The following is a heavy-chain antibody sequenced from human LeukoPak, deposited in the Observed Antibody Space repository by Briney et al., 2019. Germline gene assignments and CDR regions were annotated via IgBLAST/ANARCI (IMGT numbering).Heavy chain of an antibody. J-gene: IGHJ4*02. D-gene: IGHD6-19*01. V-gene: IGHV4-39*07. CDR2: IFYSGST. CDR1: SGSISTSNYY. CDR3: ARGRSGWSN. Sequence: KPSETLSLTCTVSSGSISTSNYYWGWVRQPPGKALEWIGNIFYSGSTYYSPSLKSRVTISLDTSKNQFSLKLSSVTAADTAVYYCARGRSGWSNWGQGTLVTVSS.